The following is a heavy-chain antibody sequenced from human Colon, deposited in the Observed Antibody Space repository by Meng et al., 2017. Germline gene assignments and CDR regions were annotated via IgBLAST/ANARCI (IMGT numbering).Heavy chain of an antibody. V-gene: IGHV1-3*01. CDR1: GYPFSHYA. J-gene: IGHJ4*02. D-gene: IGHD4-23*01. Sequence: VQLVASGADVRKPGASVKVSCKPSGYPFSHYALHWVRQAPGQRLEWMGWINPGNGDTKSSHKFQGRLTITRDTSASTAYMELSSLRSEDTAVYYCAKDQDFGGTPDSWGQGTLVTVSS. CDR3: AKDQDFGGTPDS. CDR2: INPGNGDT.